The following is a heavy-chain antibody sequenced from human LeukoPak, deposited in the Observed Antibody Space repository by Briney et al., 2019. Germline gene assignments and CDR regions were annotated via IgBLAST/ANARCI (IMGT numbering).Heavy chain of an antibody. CDR1: GFTFSSYS. J-gene: IGHJ4*02. CDR3: VDGCSSTSCYAY. D-gene: IGHD2-2*01. CDR2: ISSSSSYI. Sequence: PGGSLRLSCAASGFTFSSYSMNWVRQAPGKGLEWVSSISSSSSYIYYADSVKGRFTISRENAKNSLYLQMNSLRAEDTAVHYCVDGCSSTSCYAYWGQGTLVTVSS. V-gene: IGHV3-21*01.